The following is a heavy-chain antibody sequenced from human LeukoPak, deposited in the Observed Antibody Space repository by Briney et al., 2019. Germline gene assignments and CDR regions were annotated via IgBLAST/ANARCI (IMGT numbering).Heavy chain of an antibody. V-gene: IGHV4-39*07. J-gene: IGHJ5*02. CDR2: IYYSGST. CDR1: GGSISSSNYY. Sequence: PSETLSLTCTVSGGSISSSNYYWGWIRQPPGKGLEWIGSIYYSGSTYYNPSLKSRVTISVDTSKNQFSLKLSSVTAADTAVYYCASYNSGPFDPWGQGTLVTVSS. D-gene: IGHD1-20*01. CDR3: ASYNSGPFDP.